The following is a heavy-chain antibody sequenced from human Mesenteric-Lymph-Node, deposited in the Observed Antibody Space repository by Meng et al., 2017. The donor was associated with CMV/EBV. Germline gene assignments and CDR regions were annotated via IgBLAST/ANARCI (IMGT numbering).Heavy chain of an antibody. CDR3: ARYDSSAYYYGWYFDL. CDR2: IKQDGSEK. CDR1: GFTFSSYW. D-gene: IGHD3-22*01. V-gene: IGHV3-7*01. Sequence: GESLKISCAASGFTFSSYWMSWVRQAPGKGLEWVANIKQDGSEKYYVDSVKGRFTISRDNAKNSLYLQMNRLRAEDTAVYSCARYDSSAYYYGWYFDLWGRGTLVTVSS. J-gene: IGHJ2*01.